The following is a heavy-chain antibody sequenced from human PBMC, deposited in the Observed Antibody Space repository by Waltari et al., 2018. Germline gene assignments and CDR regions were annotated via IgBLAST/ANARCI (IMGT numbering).Heavy chain of an antibody. D-gene: IGHD2-15*01. CDR1: GGTFSSYA. Sequence: GSSVKVSCKASGGTFSSYAISWVRQAPGQGLEWMGGIIPIFGTANYAQKFQGRVTITTDESTSTAYMELSSLRSEDTAVYYCARLGYCSGGSCYGRTNLPDYWGQGTLVTVSS. CDR3: ARLGYCSGGSCYGRTNLPDY. J-gene: IGHJ4*02. CDR2: IIPIFGTA. V-gene: IGHV1-69*05.